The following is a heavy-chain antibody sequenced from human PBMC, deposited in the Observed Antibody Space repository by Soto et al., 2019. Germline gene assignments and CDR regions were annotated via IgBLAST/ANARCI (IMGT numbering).Heavy chain of an antibody. CDR1: GGTFSSYA. V-gene: IGHV1-69*12. CDR3: VSSVAKYYYYCMDV. CDR2: IIPIFGTA. J-gene: IGHJ6*02. D-gene: IGHD5-12*01. Sequence: QVQLVQSGAEVKKPGSSVKVSCKASGGTFSSYAISWVRQAPGQGLEWMGGIIPIFGTANYAQKFQGRVTITAYESPSTAYRALSSLRAEDTALYYCVSSVAKYYYYCMDVWGQGATVTVSS.